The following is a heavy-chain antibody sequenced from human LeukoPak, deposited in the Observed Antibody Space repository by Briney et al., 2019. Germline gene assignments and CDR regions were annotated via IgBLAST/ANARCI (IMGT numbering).Heavy chain of an antibody. V-gene: IGHV3-30*18. D-gene: IGHD1-26*01. CDR2: ISYEGGTQ. CDR3: AKEGTPQVSTWDEL. Sequence: SGGSLRLSCAASGFTFSSYGMHWVRQAPGKGLEWVAVISYEGGTQHYADSVKGRFIISRDNPRNTLYLQMNILRTEDTAVYYCAKEGTPQVSTWDELWGQGTPVIVSS. CDR1: GFTFSSYG. J-gene: IGHJ4*02.